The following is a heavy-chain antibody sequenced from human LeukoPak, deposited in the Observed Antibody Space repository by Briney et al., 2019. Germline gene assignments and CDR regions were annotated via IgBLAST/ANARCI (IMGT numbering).Heavy chain of an antibody. CDR2: ISYDGSNK. V-gene: IGHV3-30-3*01. CDR1: GFTFSSYA. Sequence: GRSLRLSCAASGFTFSSYAMHWVRQAPGKGLEWVAVISYDGSNKYYADSVKGRFTISRDNSKNTLYLQMNSLRAEDTAVYYCAKEDSSGYEACFDIWGQGTMVTVSS. CDR3: AKEDSSGYEACFDI. J-gene: IGHJ3*02. D-gene: IGHD3-22*01.